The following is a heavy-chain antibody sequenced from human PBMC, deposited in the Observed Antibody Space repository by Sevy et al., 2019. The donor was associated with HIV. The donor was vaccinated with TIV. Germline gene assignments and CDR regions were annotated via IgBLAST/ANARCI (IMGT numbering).Heavy chain of an antibody. J-gene: IGHJ4*02. CDR3: ARRYFDL. V-gene: IGHV3-7*03. Sequence: GGSLRLSCDASGFTFDMYWMQWVRQAPGKGLEWVANIRQHGNERYYAASVRGRFTISRDNAKGSLYLQMNNLRVEDTATYYCARRYFDLWGKGTLVSVSS. CDR2: IRQHGNER. CDR1: GFTFDMYW.